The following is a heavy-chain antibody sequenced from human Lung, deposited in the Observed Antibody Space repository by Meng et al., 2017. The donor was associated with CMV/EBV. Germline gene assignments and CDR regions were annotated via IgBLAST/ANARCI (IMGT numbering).Heavy chain of an antibody. J-gene: IGHJ6*02. CDR1: GFTFSSYE. V-gene: IGHV3-48*03. CDR3: AREVLVPAAIRYYYYGMDF. Sequence: GESXKISXAASGFTFSSYEMNWVRQAPGKGLEWVSYISSSGSTIYYADSVKGRFTISRDNAKNSLYLQMNSLRAEDTAVYYCAREVLVPAAIRYYYYGMDFWAKGPRSPSP. CDR2: ISSSGSTI. D-gene: IGHD2-2*01.